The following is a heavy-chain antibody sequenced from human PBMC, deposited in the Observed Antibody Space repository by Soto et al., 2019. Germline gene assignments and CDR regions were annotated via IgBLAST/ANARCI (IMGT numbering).Heavy chain of an antibody. CDR2: IYYSGST. CDR1: GGSISSSSYY. D-gene: IGHD3-3*01. V-gene: IGHV4-39*01. J-gene: IGHJ6*02. Sequence: SETLSLTCTVSGGSISSSSYYWGWIRQPPGKGLEWIGSIYYSGSTYYNPSLKSRVTISVDTSKNQFSLKLSSVTAADTAVYYCASQYYDFWSGYLTSGMDVWGQGTTVTVSS. CDR3: ASQYYDFWSGYLTSGMDV.